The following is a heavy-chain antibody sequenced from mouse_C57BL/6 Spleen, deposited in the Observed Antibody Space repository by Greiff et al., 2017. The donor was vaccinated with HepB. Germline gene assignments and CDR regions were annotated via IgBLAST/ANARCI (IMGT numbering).Heavy chain of an antibody. D-gene: IGHD1-1*01. Sequence: EVKLMESGGGLVKPGGSLKLSCAASGFTFSSYTMSWVRQTPEKRLEWVATISGGGGNTYYPDSVKGRFTISRDNAKNTLYLQMSSLRSEDTALYYCAPHYYGSRGFAYWGQGTLVTVSA. CDR3: APHYYGSRGFAY. CDR1: GFTFSSYT. V-gene: IGHV5-9*01. J-gene: IGHJ3*01. CDR2: ISGGGGNT.